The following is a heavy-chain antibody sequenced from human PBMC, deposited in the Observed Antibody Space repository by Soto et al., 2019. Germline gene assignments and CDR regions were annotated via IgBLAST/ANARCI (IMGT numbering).Heavy chain of an antibody. J-gene: IGHJ4*02. V-gene: IGHV1-18*01. CDR2: ISTSNGDT. CDR1: GYTFFNYN. D-gene: IGHD1-26*01. CDR3: ARYITGATGDY. Sequence: ASVKVSCKASGYTFFNYNIFWVRQAPGQGLEWMGWISTSNGDTNYAQNFQGRLTMTTDTSTSTAYVELRSLRYDDTAVYYCARYITGATGDYWGQGTLVTVSS.